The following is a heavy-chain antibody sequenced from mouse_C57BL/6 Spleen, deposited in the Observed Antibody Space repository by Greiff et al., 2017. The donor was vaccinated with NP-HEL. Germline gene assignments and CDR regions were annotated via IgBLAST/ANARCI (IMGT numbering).Heavy chain of an antibody. V-gene: IGHV5-6*01. D-gene: IGHD2-4*01. Sequence: EVKLMESGGDLVKPGGSLKLSCAASGFTFSSYGMSWVRQTPDKRLEWVATISSGGSYTYYPDSVKGRFTISRDNAKNTLYLQMSSLKSEDTAMYYCADDYDGLAYWGHGTLVTVSA. CDR3: ADDYDGLAY. J-gene: IGHJ3*01. CDR2: ISSGGSYT. CDR1: GFTFSSYG.